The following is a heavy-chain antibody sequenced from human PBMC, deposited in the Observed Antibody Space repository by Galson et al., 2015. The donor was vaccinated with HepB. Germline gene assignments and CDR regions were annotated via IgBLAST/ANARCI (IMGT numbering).Heavy chain of an antibody. CDR2: TYYRSKWYF. CDR1: GDGVSSITAA. J-gene: IGHJ5*02. Sequence: CAISGDGVSSITAAWNWIRQSPSRGLEWLGRTYYRSKWYFDYALSVKSRITINPDTSKNHFSLHLNSVTPEDTAVYYCARSRGATRIVGVPSGMNRWFDPWGQGTLVTVSS. V-gene: IGHV6-1*01. CDR3: ARSRGATRIVGVPSGMNRWFDP. D-gene: IGHD1-26*01.